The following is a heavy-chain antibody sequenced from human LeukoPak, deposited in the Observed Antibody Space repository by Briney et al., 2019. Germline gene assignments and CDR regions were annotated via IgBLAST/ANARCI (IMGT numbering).Heavy chain of an antibody. CDR1: GFTFSSYA. Sequence: GGSLRLSCAASGFTFSSYAMSWVRQAPGKGLEYVSAISSNGGSTYYANSVKGRFTISRDNSKNTLYLQMGSLRAEDMAVYYCARTARPPGNYYYYYMDVWGKGTTVTISS. CDR3: ARTARPPGNYYYYYMDV. J-gene: IGHJ6*03. V-gene: IGHV3-64*01. CDR2: ISSNGGST. D-gene: IGHD6-6*01.